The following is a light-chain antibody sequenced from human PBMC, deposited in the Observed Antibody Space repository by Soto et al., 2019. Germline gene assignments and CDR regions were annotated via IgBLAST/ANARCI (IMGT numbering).Light chain of an antibody. CDR3: LQDYNYPWT. J-gene: IGKJ1*01. CDR1: QDISND. CDR2: AAS. Sequence: IQMTQSPSSLSASVGDRVTITCQASQDISNDLGWYQQKPGKAPKLLIYAASSLQSGVPSRFSGSGSGTDFTLTISSLQPEDFATYYCLQDYNYPWTFGQGTKVDIK. V-gene: IGKV1-6*01.